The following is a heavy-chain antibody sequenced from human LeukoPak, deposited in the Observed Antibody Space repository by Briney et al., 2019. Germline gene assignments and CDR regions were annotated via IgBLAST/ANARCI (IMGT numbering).Heavy chain of an antibody. Sequence: AGSLTLPCTASGFTFNNHCMVWVRQAPGKGLEWVASIYNDGSEKFYGDSVKGRFTISRDNAKNSLYLEMNSLRAADAAVYNCARDANWASDYWGQGTLVTVSA. CDR3: ARDANWASDY. J-gene: IGHJ4*02. V-gene: IGHV3-7*01. D-gene: IGHD7-27*01. CDR2: IYNDGSEK. CDR1: GFTFNNHC.